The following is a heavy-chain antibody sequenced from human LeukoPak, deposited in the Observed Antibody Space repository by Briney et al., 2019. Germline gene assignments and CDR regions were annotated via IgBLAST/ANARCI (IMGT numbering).Heavy chain of an antibody. CDR2: ISYDGSNK. CDR3: ARVRAAAKNYGMDV. CDR1: GFTFSSYA. D-gene: IGHD6-13*01. V-gene: IGHV3-30-3*01. J-gene: IGHJ6*02. Sequence: PGGSLRLSCAASGFTFSSYAMHWVRQAPGKGLEWVAVISYDGSNKYYADSVKGRFTISRDNSKNTLYLQMNSLRAEDTAVYYCARVRAAAKNYGMDVWGQGTTVIVSS.